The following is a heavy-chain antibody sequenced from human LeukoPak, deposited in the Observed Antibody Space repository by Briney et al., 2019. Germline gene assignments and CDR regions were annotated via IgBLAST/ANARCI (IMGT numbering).Heavy chain of an antibody. CDR2: IYYSGST. Sequence: SETLSLTCTVSGGSISSSSYYWGWIRQPPGKGLEWIGSIYYSGSTYYNPSLKSRVTISVDTSKNQFSLKLSSVTAADTAVYYCVRRHSSGWLYFDYWGQGTLVTVSS. J-gene: IGHJ4*02. V-gene: IGHV4-39*01. CDR3: VRRHSSGWLYFDY. CDR1: GGSISSSSYY. D-gene: IGHD6-19*01.